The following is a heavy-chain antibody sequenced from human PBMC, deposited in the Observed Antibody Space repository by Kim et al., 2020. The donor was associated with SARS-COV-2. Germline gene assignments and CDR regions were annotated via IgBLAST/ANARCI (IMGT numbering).Heavy chain of an antibody. CDR1: GFTFSSYA. V-gene: IGHV3-23*01. CDR3: AKEAGVATIPYQAQYYFDY. Sequence: GGSLRLSCAASGFTFSSYAMSWVRQAPGKGLEWVSAISGSGGSTYYAESVKGRFTISRDNSKNTLYLQMNSLRAEDTAVYYCAKEAGVATIPYQAQYYFDYWGQGTPVTVSS. CDR2: ISGSGGST. D-gene: IGHD5-12*01. J-gene: IGHJ4*02.